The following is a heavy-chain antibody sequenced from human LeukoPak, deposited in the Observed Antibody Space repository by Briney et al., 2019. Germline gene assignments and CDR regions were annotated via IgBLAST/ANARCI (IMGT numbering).Heavy chain of an antibody. CDR2: VSYSGNT. J-gene: IGHJ5*02. CDR1: GGSISSGSYN. D-gene: IGHD6-13*01. Sequence: LSETLSLTCTVSGGSISSGSYNWGWIRQPPGKGLEWIGSVSYSGNTYYNPSLKSRVTMSVDTSKNQFSLNLSSVTAADRAVYYCARHGRSSWLNWFDPWGHGTQVTVSS. CDR3: ARHGRSSWLNWFDP. V-gene: IGHV4-39*01.